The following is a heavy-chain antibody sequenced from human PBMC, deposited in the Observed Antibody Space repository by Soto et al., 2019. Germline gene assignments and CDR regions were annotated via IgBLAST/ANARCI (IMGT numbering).Heavy chain of an antibody. J-gene: IGHJ3*02. CDR3: AKSDTVTTPDAFDI. CDR1: GFTFSSYV. Sequence: GGSLILSCAASGFTFSSYVMHWVRQAPGKGLEWVAVISYDGSNKYYADSVKGRFTISRDNSKNTLYLQMNSLRAEDTAVYYCAKSDTVTTPDAFDIWGQGTMVTVSS. D-gene: IGHD4-17*01. V-gene: IGHV3-30*18. CDR2: ISYDGSNK.